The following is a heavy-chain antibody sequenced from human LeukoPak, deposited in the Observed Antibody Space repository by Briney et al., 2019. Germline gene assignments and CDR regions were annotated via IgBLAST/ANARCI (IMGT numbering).Heavy chain of an antibody. CDR1: GGTFSSYA. CDR3: ARLPRDLEGVPPSFWTHDY. D-gene: IGHD3/OR15-3a*01. Sequence: ASVKVSCKASGGTFSSYAISWVRQAPGQGLGWMGWINTNTGNPTYAQGFTGRFVFSLDTSVSTAYLQISSLKAEDTAVYYCARLPRDLEGVPPSFWTHDYWGQGTLVTVSS. CDR2: INTNTGNP. V-gene: IGHV7-4-1*02. J-gene: IGHJ4*02.